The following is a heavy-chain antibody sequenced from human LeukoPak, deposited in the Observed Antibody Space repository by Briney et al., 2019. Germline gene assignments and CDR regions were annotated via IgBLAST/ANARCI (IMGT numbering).Heavy chain of an antibody. Sequence: SETLSLTCTVSDGSISGDNYYWSWIRQLPGKGLEWIGYIYNGGTTYYNPSLKRRVTISVDTSKNQFSLKLSSVTAADTAVYCCAGGYCSSTSCYSYYYYYGMDVWGQGTTVTVSS. D-gene: IGHD2-2*02. J-gene: IGHJ6*02. CDR3: AGGYCSSTSCYSYYYYYGMDV. CDR1: DGSISGDNYY. CDR2: IYNGGTT. V-gene: IGHV4-30-4*01.